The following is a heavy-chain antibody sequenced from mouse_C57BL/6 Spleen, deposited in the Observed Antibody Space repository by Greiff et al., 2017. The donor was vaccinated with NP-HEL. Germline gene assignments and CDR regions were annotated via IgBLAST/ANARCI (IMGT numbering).Heavy chain of an antibody. Sequence: VKLQESGAELVNPGASVKISSKASASAFSSYWMTWWRKRPGKGLEGIGKINPGDGDTTYNEKLKGKATLTADKSSSTAYMQLSSLTSEDSAVYFCARGCGYYEGRAMDYWGQGTSVTVSS. J-gene: IGHJ4*01. CDR1: ASAFSSYW. CDR3: ARGCGYYEGRAMDY. D-gene: IGHD2-3*01. CDR2: INPGDGDT. V-gene: IGHV1-80*01.